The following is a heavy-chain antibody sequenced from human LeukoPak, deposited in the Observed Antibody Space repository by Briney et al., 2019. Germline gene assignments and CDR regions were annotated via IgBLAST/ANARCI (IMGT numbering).Heavy chain of an antibody. J-gene: IGHJ4*02. D-gene: IGHD1-26*01. Sequence: GGSLRLSRAASGFTFSSYAMSWVRQAPGMGLEWVSAISGSGGSTYYADSVKGRFTISRDNSKNTLYLQMNSLRAEDTAVYYCAKDLSGSYQYYFDYWGQGTLVTVSS. CDR2: ISGSGGST. CDR3: AKDLSGSYQYYFDY. CDR1: GFTFSSYA. V-gene: IGHV3-23*01.